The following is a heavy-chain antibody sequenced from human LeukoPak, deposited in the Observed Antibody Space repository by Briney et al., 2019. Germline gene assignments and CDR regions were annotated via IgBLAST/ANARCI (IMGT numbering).Heavy chain of an antibody. CDR3: AKDSEAAGDNWFDP. V-gene: IGHV3-9*01. J-gene: IGHJ5*02. CDR2: ISWNSGSI. Sequence: GGSLRLSCAAPGFTFDDYAMHWVRQAPGKGLEWVSGISWNSGSIGYADSVKGRFTISRDNAKNSLYLQMNSLRAEDTALYYCAKDSEAAGDNWFDPWGQGTLVTVSS. CDR1: GFTFDDYA. D-gene: IGHD6-13*01.